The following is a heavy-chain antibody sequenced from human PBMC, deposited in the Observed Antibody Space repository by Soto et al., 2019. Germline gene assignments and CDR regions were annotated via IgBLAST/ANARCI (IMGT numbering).Heavy chain of an antibody. CDR3: AKGKSTGDIDWFDP. D-gene: IGHD3-10*01. Sequence: SLRLSCTASGFTLQNYAMAWVRQAPGKGLEWVSTLIGGHYGTAYSYSVKGRFTVSRDNSKNCLYLQMNSLGVEDTAMYFCAKGKSTGDIDWFDPWGQGSLVTVSS. J-gene: IGHJ5*02. CDR1: GFTLQNYA. CDR2: LIGGHYGT. V-gene: IGHV3-23*01.